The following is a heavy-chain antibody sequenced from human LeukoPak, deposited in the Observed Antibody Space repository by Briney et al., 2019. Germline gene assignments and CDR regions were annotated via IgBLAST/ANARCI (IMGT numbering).Heavy chain of an antibody. D-gene: IGHD5-18*01. CDR2: INPNSGGT. Sequence: ASVKVSCKASGYTFTGYYMHWVRQAPGQGLEWMGWINPNSGGTNYAQKFQGRVTMTRDTSVSTAYMELNRLRSDDTGVYYCARDTTMVTYWFDPWGQGTLVTVSS. V-gene: IGHV1-2*02. CDR3: ARDTTMVTYWFDP. J-gene: IGHJ5*02. CDR1: GYTFTGYY.